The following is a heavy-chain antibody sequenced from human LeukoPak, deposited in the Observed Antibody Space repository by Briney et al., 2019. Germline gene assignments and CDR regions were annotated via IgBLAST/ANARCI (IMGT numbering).Heavy chain of an antibody. CDR1: GGSISSSNW. Sequence: SETLSLTCAVSGGSISSSNWWSWVRQPPGKGLEWIGSIYYSGSTYYNPSLKSRVTISVDTSKNQFSLKLSSVTAADTAVYYCARNDDYGGNISWFDPWGQGTLVTVSS. D-gene: IGHD4-23*01. CDR2: IYYSGST. V-gene: IGHV4-4*02. J-gene: IGHJ5*02. CDR3: ARNDDYGGNISWFDP.